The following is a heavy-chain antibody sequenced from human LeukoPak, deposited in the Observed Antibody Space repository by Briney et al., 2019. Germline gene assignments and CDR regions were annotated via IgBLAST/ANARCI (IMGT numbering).Heavy chain of an antibody. CDR1: GFTVSSNY. CDR2: IYSGGST. Sequence: GGSLRLSCAASGFTVSSNYMSWVRQAPGKGLEWVSVIYSGGSTYYADSVKGRFTISRDNSKNTLYLQVNSLRAEDTAVYYCAREYYYDSSGYRVSDAFDIWGQGTMVTVSS. J-gene: IGHJ3*02. V-gene: IGHV3-66*01. D-gene: IGHD3-22*01. CDR3: AREYYYDSSGYRVSDAFDI.